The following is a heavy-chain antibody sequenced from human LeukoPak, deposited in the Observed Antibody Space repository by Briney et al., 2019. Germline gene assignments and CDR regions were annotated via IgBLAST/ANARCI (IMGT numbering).Heavy chain of an antibody. J-gene: IGHJ4*02. CDR2: IYYNGNT. CDR3: ASHRRYTTGSEEFDY. D-gene: IGHD2/OR15-2a*01. CDR1: GGSISSSDYY. V-gene: IGHV4-39*01. Sequence: PSETLSLTCTVSGGSISSSDYYGAWIRQPPGKGLEWTGSIYYNGNTYYNPSLKSRVTISVDMSNNQFSLKLSSVTAADTAVYYCASHRRYTTGSEEFDYWGQGTLVTVSS.